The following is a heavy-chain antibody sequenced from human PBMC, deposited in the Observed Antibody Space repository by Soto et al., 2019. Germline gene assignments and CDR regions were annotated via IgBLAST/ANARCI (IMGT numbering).Heavy chain of an antibody. D-gene: IGHD6-19*01. V-gene: IGHV3-23*01. CDR3: AKATNSSGWYDGERDY. J-gene: IGHJ4*02. Sequence: GGSLRLSCAASGFTFSSYAMSWVRQAPGKGLEWVSAISGSGGSTYYADSVKGRFTISRDNSKNTLYLQMNSLRAEDTAVYYCAKATNSSGWYDGERDYWGQGTLVTVSS. CDR1: GFTFSSYA. CDR2: ISGSGGST.